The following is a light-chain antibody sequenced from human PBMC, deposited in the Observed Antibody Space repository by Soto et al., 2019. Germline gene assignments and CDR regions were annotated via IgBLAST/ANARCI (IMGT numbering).Light chain of an antibody. CDR2: DAS. CDR1: QDISNY. V-gene: IGKV1-33*01. J-gene: IGKJ5*01. Sequence: EIQITQSPSCLSESVGDRFTLPCEASQDISNYLNWYQQKPGKAPKLLIYDASNLETGVPSRFSGSGSGTDFTLTISSLEPEDFAVYYCQQRSNWPITFAQGTRLEI. CDR3: QQRSNWPIT.